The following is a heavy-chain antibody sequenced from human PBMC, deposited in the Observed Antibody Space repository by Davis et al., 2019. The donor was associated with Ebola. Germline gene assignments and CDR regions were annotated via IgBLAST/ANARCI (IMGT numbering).Heavy chain of an antibody. CDR1: GFTFSTYG. V-gene: IGHV3-33*01. CDR3: ARVGYDILTGYYISYYYYGMDV. J-gene: IGHJ6*02. D-gene: IGHD3-9*01. Sequence: GESLKISCAASGFTFSTYGMHWVRQAPGKGLEWVAVIWNDGSTKYYADSVKGRFTISRDNSKNSLYLQMNSLRDEDTAVYYCARVGYDILTGYYISYYYYGMDVWGQGTTVTVSS. CDR2: IWNDGSTK.